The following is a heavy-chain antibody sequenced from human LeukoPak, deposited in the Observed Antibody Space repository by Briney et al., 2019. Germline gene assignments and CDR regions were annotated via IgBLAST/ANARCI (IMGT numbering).Heavy chain of an antibody. J-gene: IGHJ4*02. CDR3: ARDLPYQLLDGGVDY. CDR1: GYTFTGHY. CDR2: INPNSGAT. D-gene: IGHD2-2*01. Sequence: ASVKVSCKASGYTFTGHYMHWVRQAPGQGLEWMGWINPNSGATKSAQKFQGRVTMTRDTSITTAYMELSRLRSDDTAVYYCARDLPYQLLDGGVDYWGQGTLVTVSS. V-gene: IGHV1-2*02.